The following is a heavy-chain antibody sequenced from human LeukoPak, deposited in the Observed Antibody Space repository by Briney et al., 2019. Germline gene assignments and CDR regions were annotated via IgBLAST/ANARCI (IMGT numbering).Heavy chain of an antibody. CDR2: IYYSGST. Sequence: SETLSLTCTVSGGPISTYYWSWIRQPPGKGLEWIGYIYYSGSTNYNPSLKSRVTISVDTSKNHFSLKLTSVTAADTAVYYCARGAGTKEMAFGHWGQGTLVTVSS. J-gene: IGHJ4*02. D-gene: IGHD5-24*01. CDR3: ARGAGTKEMAFGH. CDR1: GGPISTYY. V-gene: IGHV4-59*01.